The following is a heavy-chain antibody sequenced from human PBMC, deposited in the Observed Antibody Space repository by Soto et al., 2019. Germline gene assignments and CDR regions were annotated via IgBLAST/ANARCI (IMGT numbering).Heavy chain of an antibody. CDR1: GFTFSSYG. V-gene: IGHV3-30*18. CDR3: AKGAYAVVAASYFDY. Sequence: QVQLVESGGGVVQPGRSLRLSCAASGFTFSSYGMHWVRQAPGKGPEWVAVISYDGSNKYYADSVKGRFTISRDNSKNTLYLQMNSLRAEDTAVYYCAKGAYAVVAASYFDYWGQGTLVTVSS. D-gene: IGHD2-15*01. J-gene: IGHJ4*02. CDR2: ISYDGSNK.